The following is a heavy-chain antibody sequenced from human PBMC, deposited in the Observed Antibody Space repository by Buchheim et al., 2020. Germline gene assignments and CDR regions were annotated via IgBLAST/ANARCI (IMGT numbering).Heavy chain of an antibody. J-gene: IGHJ6*04. D-gene: IGHD1/OR15-1a*01. CDR3: ARGSNNGNYYYYGMDV. CDR2: IYYSGST. Sequence: QVQLQESGPGLVKPSETLSLTCTVSGGSISSYYWSWIRQPPGKGLEWIGYIYYSGSTNYNPSLKSRVTISVDTSKNQFSLRLSSVTAADTAVYYCARGSNNGNYYYYGMDVWGKGTT. V-gene: IGHV4-59*01. CDR1: GGSISSYY.